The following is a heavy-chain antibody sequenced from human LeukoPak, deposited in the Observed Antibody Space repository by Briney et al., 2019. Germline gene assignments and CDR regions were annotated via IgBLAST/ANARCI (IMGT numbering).Heavy chain of an antibody. D-gene: IGHD2-2*02. CDR1: GFTFSSYG. J-gene: IGHJ4*02. CDR3: AKTPTNWYTLDY. V-gene: IGHV3-30*18. CDR2: ISYDGSNK. Sequence: GRSLRLSCSASGFTFSSYGMHWVRQAPGKGLEWVAIISYDGSNKYYADSVKGRFTISRDNSMNTLYLQLDSLRPEDSAVYYCAKTPTNWYTLDYWGQGTLVTVSS.